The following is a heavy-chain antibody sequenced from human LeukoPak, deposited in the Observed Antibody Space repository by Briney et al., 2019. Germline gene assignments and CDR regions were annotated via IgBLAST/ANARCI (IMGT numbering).Heavy chain of an antibody. J-gene: IGHJ4*02. CDR3: AKGSRYCSSTSCHMLDY. Sequence: GGSLRLFCAASGFTFSSYAMGWVRQAPGKGLEWVSAISGSGGSTYYADSVKGRFTISRDNSKNTLYLQMNSLRAEDTAVYYCAKGSRYCSSTSCHMLDYWGQGTLVTVSS. CDR2: ISGSGGST. CDR1: GFTFSSYA. D-gene: IGHD2-2*01. V-gene: IGHV3-23*01.